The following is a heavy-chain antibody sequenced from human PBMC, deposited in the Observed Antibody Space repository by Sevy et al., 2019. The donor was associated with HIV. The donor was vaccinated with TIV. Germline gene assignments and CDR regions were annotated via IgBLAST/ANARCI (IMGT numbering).Heavy chain of an antibody. D-gene: IGHD5-18*01. V-gene: IGHV4-39*01. Sequence: SETLSLTCTVSGCSISSGSYYWGWLRQPPGKGLEWIGTMYYDGSAYYNPSLQSRVSMSVDTSKNQFSLNLSSVTAADSAVYFCARGEDSAMIDYWGQGTLVTVSS. J-gene: IGHJ4*02. CDR3: ARGEDSAMIDY. CDR1: GCSISSGSYY. CDR2: MYYDGSA.